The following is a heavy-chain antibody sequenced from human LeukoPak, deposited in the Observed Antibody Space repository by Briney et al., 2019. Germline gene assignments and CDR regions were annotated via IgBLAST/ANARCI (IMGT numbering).Heavy chain of an antibody. V-gene: IGHV4-34*01. D-gene: IGHD6-13*01. J-gene: IGHJ4*02. CDR2: INHSGST. CDR1: GGSFSGYY. CDR3: ARSSGLAAAVDY. Sequence: SETLSLTCAVYGGSFSGYYWSWIRHPPGKGLEWIGEINHSGSTNYNPSLKSRVTISVDTSKNQFSLKLSSVTAADTAVYYCARSSGLAAAVDYWGQGTLVTASS.